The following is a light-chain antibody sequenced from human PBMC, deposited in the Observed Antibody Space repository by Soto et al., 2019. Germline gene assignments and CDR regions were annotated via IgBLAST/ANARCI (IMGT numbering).Light chain of an antibody. CDR3: QQYNSYRA. CDR2: KAS. V-gene: IGKV1-5*03. J-gene: IGKJ1*01. CDR1: QSISIY. Sequence: SVGYRVTITCRASQSISIYLNWHQQKPGRAPKLLISKASSLESGVPSRFSGSGSGTDFTLTISGLQPDDFAIYYCQQYNSYRAFGQGTKVDVK.